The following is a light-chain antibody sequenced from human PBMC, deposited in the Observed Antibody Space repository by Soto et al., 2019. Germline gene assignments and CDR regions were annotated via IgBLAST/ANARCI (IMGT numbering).Light chain of an antibody. CDR2: EVS. J-gene: IGLJ3*02. CDR1: SSDVGGYNY. Sequence: QSVLTQPASVSGSPGQSITISCNGISSDVGGYNYVSWYQQHPGKAPKLMIYEVSNRPSGVSNRFSGSKSGNTASLTISGLQADDEADYYCSSYTTSSTWVFGGGTKLTVL. CDR3: SSYTTSSTWV. V-gene: IGLV2-14*01.